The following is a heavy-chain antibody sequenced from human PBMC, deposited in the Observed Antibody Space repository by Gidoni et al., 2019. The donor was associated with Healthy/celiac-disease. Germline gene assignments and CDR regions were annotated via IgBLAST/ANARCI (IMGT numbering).Heavy chain of an antibody. CDR2: ISYDGSNK. J-gene: IGHJ3*02. D-gene: IGHD3-22*01. V-gene: IGHV3-30*03. Sequence: QVQLVESGGGVVQPGRSLRLSCAASGFTFSSSGMHWVRQAPGKGLEWVAVISYDGSNKYYADSVKSRFTISRDNSKNTLYLQMNSLRAEDTAVYYCARGSPGVAMIVVVIRDDAFDIWGQGTMVTVSS. CDR3: ARGSPGVAMIVVVIRDDAFDI. CDR1: GFTFSSSG.